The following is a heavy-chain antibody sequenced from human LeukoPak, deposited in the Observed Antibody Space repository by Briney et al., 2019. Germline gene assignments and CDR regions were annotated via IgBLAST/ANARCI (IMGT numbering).Heavy chain of an antibody. Sequence: PGGSLRLSCAASGFTFSSYAMTWVRQAPGKGLEWVSGISGSGSSTYYADSVKGRFTISRDNSKSTLYLQMNSLRAEDTAVYHCAKGRYYYDNSDAFEIWGQGAMVTVSS. CDR3: AKGRYYYDNSDAFEI. D-gene: IGHD3-22*01. CDR1: GFTFSSYA. J-gene: IGHJ3*02. CDR2: ISGSGSST. V-gene: IGHV3-23*01.